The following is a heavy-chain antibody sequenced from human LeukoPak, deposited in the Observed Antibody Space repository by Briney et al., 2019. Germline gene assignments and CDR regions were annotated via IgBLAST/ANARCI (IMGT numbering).Heavy chain of an antibody. CDR1: GFTVTSNY. D-gene: IGHD3-10*01. Sequence: GGSLRLSCAASGFTVTSNYMSWVRQAPGKGLEWVSVIYSGGSAYYADSVKGRFTISRDNSKNTLYLQMNSLRAEDTAVYYCARNDYGSGSYITLFDYWGQGTLVTVSS. V-gene: IGHV3-66*01. CDR2: IYSGGSA. CDR3: ARNDYGSGSYITLFDY. J-gene: IGHJ4*02.